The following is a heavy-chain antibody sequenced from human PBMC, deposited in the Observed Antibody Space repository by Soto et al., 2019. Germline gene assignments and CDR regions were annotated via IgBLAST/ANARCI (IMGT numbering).Heavy chain of an antibody. D-gene: IGHD4-4*01. Sequence: EVQLVESGGGLVQPGGSLRLSCAASGFTFSPFWMHWVRQVPGKGPVWVSRINSDGNSTSYADSVKGRFTISRDNAKNTLYLQMNSLGAEDTGVYFCARGSNHFDYWGQGTLGTVPS. J-gene: IGHJ4*02. V-gene: IGHV3-74*01. CDR2: INSDGNST. CDR1: GFTFSPFW. CDR3: ARGSNHFDY.